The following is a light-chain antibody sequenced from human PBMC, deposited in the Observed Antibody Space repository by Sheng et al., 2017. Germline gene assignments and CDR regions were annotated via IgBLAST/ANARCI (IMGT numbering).Light chain of an antibody. V-gene: IGKV1-39*01. CDR2: ATS. CDR1: QSISTY. J-gene: IGKJ2*01. CDR3: QQSHSAPNT. Sequence: DIQMTQSPSSLSASVGDRVTITCRASQSISTYLNWYQQRPGKAPKLLIYATSSLQSGVPSRFSGSGSGTHFTLTISNLQPEDFATYYCQQSHSAPNTFGQGTKVEIK.